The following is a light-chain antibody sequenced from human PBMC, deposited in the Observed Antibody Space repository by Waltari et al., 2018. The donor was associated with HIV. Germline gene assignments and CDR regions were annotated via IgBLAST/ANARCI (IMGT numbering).Light chain of an antibody. CDR2: AAS. CDR3: QKYNSAPWT. V-gene: IGKV1-27*01. Sequence: DIQMTQSPSSLSASVVYRVTITCRASPGISNYLAWYQQRPGKLPSLLIYAASTLQSGVPSRFSGSGSGTDFALTISSLQPEDVATYYCQKYNSAPWTFGQGTKVEIK. CDR1: PGISNY. J-gene: IGKJ1*01.